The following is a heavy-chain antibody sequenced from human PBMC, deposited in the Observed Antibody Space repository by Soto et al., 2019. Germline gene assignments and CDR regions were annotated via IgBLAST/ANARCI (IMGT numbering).Heavy chain of an antibody. J-gene: IGHJ4*02. D-gene: IGHD3-22*01. CDR3: ARRKGDYYDSSGYHYYFDY. CDR2: IYPNSGGT. CDR1: GYTFTDYY. Sequence: ASVKVSCKASGYTFTDYYVHWVRQAPGQGLEWMGWIYPNSGGTNAAQKFQGRVTMTRDTPISTAYMELSRLRSDDTAVYYCARRKGDYYDSSGYHYYFDYWGQGTLVTVSS. V-gene: IGHV1-2*02.